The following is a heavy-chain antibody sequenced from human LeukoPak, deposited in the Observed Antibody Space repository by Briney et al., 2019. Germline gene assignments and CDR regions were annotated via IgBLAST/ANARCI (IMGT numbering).Heavy chain of an antibody. Sequence: GASLQISCKGSGYSFISFWIAWGRQMPGKGLEGMGIIFPGDSDTRYSPSFEGQVTFSADKSISTAYLQWSSLKASDTAMYYCARGRYSGTYLSYFDYWAQGTLVTVSS. V-gene: IGHV5-51*01. CDR3: ARGRYSGTYLSYFDY. CDR1: GYSFISFW. D-gene: IGHD1-26*01. J-gene: IGHJ4*02. CDR2: IFPGDSDT.